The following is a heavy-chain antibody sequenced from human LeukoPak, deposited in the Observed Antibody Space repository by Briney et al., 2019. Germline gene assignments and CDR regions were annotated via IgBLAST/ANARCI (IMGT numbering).Heavy chain of an antibody. J-gene: IGHJ4*02. CDR1: GFTFSSYA. D-gene: IGHD2-2*01. Sequence: PGGSLRLSCAASGFTFSSYAMSWVRQAPGKGLEWVGFIRSKAYGGTTEYAASVKGRFTISRDDSKSIVYLQMNSLKTEDTAVYYCSRGEYQLRNWGQGTLVTVSS. CDR2: IRSKAYGGTT. CDR3: SRGEYQLRN. V-gene: IGHV3-49*04.